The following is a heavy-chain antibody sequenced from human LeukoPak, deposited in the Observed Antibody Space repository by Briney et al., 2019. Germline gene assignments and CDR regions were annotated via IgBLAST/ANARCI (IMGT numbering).Heavy chain of an antibody. CDR3: ARYVWGSYPTFEDY. V-gene: IGHV4-59*11. Sequence: SETLSLTCTVSGGSISSHYWSSIRQPPGKGLEWIAYIYYSGSTNYNPSLKSRVTISVDTSKNQFSLKLSSVTAADTAVYYCARYVWGSYPTFEDYWGQGTLVTVSS. CDR1: GGSISSHY. D-gene: IGHD3-16*02. J-gene: IGHJ4*02. CDR2: IYYSGST.